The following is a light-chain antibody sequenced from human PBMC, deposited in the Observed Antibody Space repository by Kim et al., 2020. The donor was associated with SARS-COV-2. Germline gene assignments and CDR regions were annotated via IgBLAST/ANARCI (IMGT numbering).Light chain of an antibody. J-gene: IGKJ4*01. CDR1: QDRKNY. CDR3: QKYDSAALT. Sequence: ASGGEGATITCRAGQDRKNYVAWYQQKPGKVPKLLIYGASALQSGVPSRFSGSATGTDFTLTITSLQPEDVATYFCQKYDSAALTFGGGTKVDIK. CDR2: GAS. V-gene: IGKV1-27*01.